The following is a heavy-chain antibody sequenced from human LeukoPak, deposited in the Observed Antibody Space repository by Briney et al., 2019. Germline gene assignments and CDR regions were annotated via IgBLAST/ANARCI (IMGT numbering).Heavy chain of an antibody. D-gene: IGHD3-16*01. Sequence: GESLKISCQGSGYSFTSSWIGWVRQMPGKGLEWMGIIYPGDSDIRYSPSFQGQVTISADKSISTAYLQWSSLKASDTAMYYCARRPYGSKSQINDAFDIWGQGTMVTVSS. J-gene: IGHJ3*02. CDR2: IYPGDSDI. CDR3: ARRPYGSKSQINDAFDI. CDR1: GYSFTSSW. V-gene: IGHV5-51*01.